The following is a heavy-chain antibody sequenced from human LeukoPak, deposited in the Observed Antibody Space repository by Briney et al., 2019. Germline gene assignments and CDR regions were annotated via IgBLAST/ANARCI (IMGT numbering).Heavy chain of an antibody. J-gene: IGHJ4*02. Sequence: PSETLSLTCAVYGGSFNDYYWSWIRQPPGKGLEWIGEINHSGNTNYNPSLKSRVTISVDTSKNQFSLKLSSVTAADTAVYYCATYDYGDDRPLEYFDYWGQGTLVTVSS. CDR3: ATYDYGDDRPLEYFDY. CDR1: GGSFNDYY. V-gene: IGHV4-34*01. D-gene: IGHD4-17*01. CDR2: INHSGNT.